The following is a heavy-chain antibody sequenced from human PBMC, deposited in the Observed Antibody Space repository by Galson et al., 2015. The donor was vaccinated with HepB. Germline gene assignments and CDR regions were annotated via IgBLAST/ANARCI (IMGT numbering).Heavy chain of an antibody. V-gene: IGHV3-30*04. J-gene: IGHJ3*02. D-gene: IGHD4-17*01. Sequence: SLRLSCAASGFTFSSYAMHWVRQAPGKGLEWVAVISYDGSNKYYADSVKGRFTISRDNSKNTLYLQMNSLRAEDTAVYYCARVSGFVGDYAAFDIWGQGTMVTVSS. CDR3: ARVSGFVGDYAAFDI. CDR2: ISYDGSNK. CDR1: GFTFSSYA.